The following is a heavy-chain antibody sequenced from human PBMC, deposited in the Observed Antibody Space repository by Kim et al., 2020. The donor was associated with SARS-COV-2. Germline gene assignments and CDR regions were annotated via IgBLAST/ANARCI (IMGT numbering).Heavy chain of an antibody. V-gene: IGHV3-53*01. CDR3: ARQSINMAREFPEH. CDR1: GFTVSSNY. D-gene: IGHD3-10*01. Sequence: GGSLRLSCAASGFTVSSNYMSWVRQAPGKGLQWVSVIYTDGTTYYSDSVKGRFTTSRANSKNTLYLQLNNLRAEDTALYYCARQSINMAREFPEHWGHGT. J-gene: IGHJ4*01. CDR2: IYTDGTT.